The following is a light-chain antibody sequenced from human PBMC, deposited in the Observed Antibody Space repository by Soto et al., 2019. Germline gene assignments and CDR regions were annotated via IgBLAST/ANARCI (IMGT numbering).Light chain of an antibody. J-gene: IGKJ4*01. CDR3: QKYNSAPLT. CDR1: QGISIY. Sequence: DIQMTQSPSSLSASVGDRVTITCRASQGISIYLAWFQQKPGKVPKLLIYAASTLQSGVPSWFSGSGSGTDFTLTISSLQHEDVATYYCQKYNSAPLTFGGGTKVEIK. V-gene: IGKV1-27*01. CDR2: AAS.